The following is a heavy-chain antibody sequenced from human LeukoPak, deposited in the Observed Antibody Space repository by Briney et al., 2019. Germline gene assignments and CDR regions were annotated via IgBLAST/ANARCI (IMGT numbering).Heavy chain of an antibody. J-gene: IGHJ4*02. CDR3: ARQVGVAVAGKQFDY. CDR1: GGSISSSSYY. Sequence: PSETLSLTCTVSGGSISSSSYYWGWIRHPPGKGLEWIGSIYYSGSTYYNPSLKSRVTISVDTSKNQFSLKLSSVTAADTAVYYCARQVGVAVAGKQFDYWGQGTLVTVSS. V-gene: IGHV4-39*01. D-gene: IGHD6-19*01. CDR2: IYYSGST.